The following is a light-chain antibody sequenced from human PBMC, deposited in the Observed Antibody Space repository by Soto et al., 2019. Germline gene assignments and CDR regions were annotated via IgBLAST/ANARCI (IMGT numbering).Light chain of an antibody. J-gene: IGLJ2*01. CDR3: ATWDDSLNGVV. CDR2: YNN. CDR1: NSNIGRGT. Sequence: QSVLTQPPSASGTPGQRVTISCSGSNSNIGRGTVNWYQQLPGTAPKLLIFYNNLRPSGVPDRFSGSESGTSASLAISGLQSEDEAEYYCATWDDSLNGVVFGGGTKLTVL. V-gene: IGLV1-44*01.